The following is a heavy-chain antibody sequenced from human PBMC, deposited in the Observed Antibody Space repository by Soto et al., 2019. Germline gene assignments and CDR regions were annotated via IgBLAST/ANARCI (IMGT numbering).Heavy chain of an antibody. D-gene: IGHD6-13*01. V-gene: IGHV1-46*01. CDR1: GYTFTSYY. Sequence: QVQLVQSGAEVKKPGASVKVSCKASGYTFTSYYMHWVRQAPGQGLEWMGIINPSGGSTSYAQKFQGRVTMTRDTYTSTVYMELSSLRSEDTAVYYCARALPRREYSSRWTAEYFQHWGQGTLVTVSS. CDR3: ARALPRREYSSRWTAEYFQH. CDR2: INPSGGST. J-gene: IGHJ1*01.